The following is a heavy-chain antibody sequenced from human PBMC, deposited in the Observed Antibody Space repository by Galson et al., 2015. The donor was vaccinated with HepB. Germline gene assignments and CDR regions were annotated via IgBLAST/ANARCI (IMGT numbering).Heavy chain of an antibody. CDR3: AKGEPTVRTFFQD. D-gene: IGHD1-14*01. Sequence: SLRLSCAASGFIFSTYGIHWVRQAPGKGLEWVAGISHDGNNEYYAASVRGRFTITRDNSKNTLYLEVYSLSSDDAAMYYCAKGEPTVRTFFQDWGQGTLVTVSS. CDR1: GFIFSTYG. V-gene: IGHV3-30*18. J-gene: IGHJ1*01. CDR2: ISHDGNNE.